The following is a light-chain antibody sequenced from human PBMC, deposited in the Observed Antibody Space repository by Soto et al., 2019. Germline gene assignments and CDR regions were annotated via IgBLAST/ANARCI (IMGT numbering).Light chain of an antibody. V-gene: IGKV3-15*01. CDR2: GAS. J-gene: IGKJ1*01. Sequence: EVVMTQSPATLSASPGERATLSCRASQGVNNNLAWYQQKPGQAARLLIYGASTRATGVPARFIGSGSGAESTLSISSLQSEDLAAYYCQQYDGWRPSPFGQGTKVEIK. CDR1: QGVNNN. CDR3: QQYDGWRPSP.